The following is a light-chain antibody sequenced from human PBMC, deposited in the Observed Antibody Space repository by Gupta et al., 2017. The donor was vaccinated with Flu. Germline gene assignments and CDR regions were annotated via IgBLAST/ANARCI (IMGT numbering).Light chain of an antibody. V-gene: IGKV3-11*01. Sequence: IVLTQSPATLSLSPGARATLSCRASQSVSSYLAWYQQKPGQAPRLLIYDASNRATGIPARFSGSGSGTDFTLTISSLEPEDFAVYYCQQRSNWRYTFGQGTKLEIK. J-gene: IGKJ2*01. CDR1: QSVSSY. CDR2: DAS. CDR3: QQRSNWRYT.